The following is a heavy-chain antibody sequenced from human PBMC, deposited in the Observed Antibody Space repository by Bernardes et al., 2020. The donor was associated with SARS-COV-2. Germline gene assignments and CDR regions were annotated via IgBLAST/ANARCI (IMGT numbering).Heavy chain of an antibody. CDR2: IYHSGTT. Sequence: SETLSLTCVVSGYSISSGYYWGWIRQPPGKGLEWIGSIYHSGTTYYNPSLKSRITMSVDTSKNQLSLKLTSVTATDTAVYYCVRDPSGWFDPWGQGTLVTVSS. CDR3: VRDPSGWFDP. V-gene: IGHV4-38-2*02. J-gene: IGHJ5*02. D-gene: IGHD6-6*01. CDR1: GYSISSGYY.